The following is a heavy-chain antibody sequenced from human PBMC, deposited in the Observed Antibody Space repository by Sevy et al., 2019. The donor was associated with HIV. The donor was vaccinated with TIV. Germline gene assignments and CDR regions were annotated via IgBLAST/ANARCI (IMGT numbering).Heavy chain of an antibody. D-gene: IGHD3-10*01. CDR3: AKHPRSGSQPYYFDY. V-gene: IGHV3-23*01. J-gene: IGHJ4*02. Sequence: GGSLRLSCAASGFTFSSYAMSWVHQAPGKGLEWVSAISGSGGSTYYADSVKGRFTISRDNSKNTLYLQMNSLRAEDTAVYYCAKHPRSGSQPYYFDYWGQGTLVTVSS. CDR2: ISGSGGST. CDR1: GFTFSSYA.